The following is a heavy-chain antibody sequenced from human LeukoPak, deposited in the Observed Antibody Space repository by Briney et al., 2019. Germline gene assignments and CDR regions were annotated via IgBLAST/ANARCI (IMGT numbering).Heavy chain of an antibody. Sequence: PGGSLRLSCAASGFTFSSYAMSWVRQTPGKGLEWVSTVSSSGGSTYYADSVKGRFTISRDNSMNTLYLQMNSLRAEDTAVYYCAKANKPVIYGSNSYWGQGTLVTVSS. CDR3: AKANKPVIYGSNSY. CDR1: GFTFSSYA. CDR2: VSSSGGST. D-gene: IGHD3-16*02. V-gene: IGHV3-23*01. J-gene: IGHJ4*02.